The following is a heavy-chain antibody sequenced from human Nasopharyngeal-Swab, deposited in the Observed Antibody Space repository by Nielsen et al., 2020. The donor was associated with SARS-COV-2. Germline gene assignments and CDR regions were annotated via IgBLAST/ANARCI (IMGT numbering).Heavy chain of an antibody. CDR1: GGSISSGGYY. CDR3: ARDYGGSHSLYYHYGMDV. D-gene: IGHD4-23*01. V-gene: IGHV4-31*03. J-gene: IGHJ6*02. Sequence: SETLSLTCTVSGGSISSGGYYWSWIRQHPGKGLEWIGYIYYSGSTHYNPSLKSRVTISVDTSKNQFSLRLSSVTAADTAVYYCARDYGGSHSLYYHYGMDVWGQGTTVTVSS. CDR2: IYYSGST.